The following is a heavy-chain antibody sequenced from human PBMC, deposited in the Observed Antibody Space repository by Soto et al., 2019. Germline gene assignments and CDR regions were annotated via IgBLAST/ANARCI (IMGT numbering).Heavy chain of an antibody. CDR1: GYTFTGYY. CDR3: AREYSSSARYYYGMDV. J-gene: IGHJ6*02. Sequence: GASVKVSCKASGYTFTGYYMHWVRQAPGQGLEWMGWINPNSGGTNYAQKFQGWVTMTRDTSISTAYMELSRLRSDDTAVYYCAREYSSSARYYYGMDVRGQGTTVTVSS. CDR2: INPNSGGT. D-gene: IGHD6-6*01. V-gene: IGHV1-2*04.